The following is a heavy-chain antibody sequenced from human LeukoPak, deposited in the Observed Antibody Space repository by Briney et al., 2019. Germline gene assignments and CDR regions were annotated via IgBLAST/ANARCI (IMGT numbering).Heavy chain of an antibody. Sequence: GGSLRLSCAASGFTFSSYAMHWVRQAPGKGLEWVAVISYDGSNKYYADSVKGRFTISRDNSKNTLYLQMNSLRAEDTAVYYCARGAIEMATIAFDYWGQGTLVTVSS. V-gene: IGHV3-30-3*01. CDR1: GFTFSSYA. D-gene: IGHD5-24*01. CDR2: ISYDGSNK. J-gene: IGHJ4*02. CDR3: ARGAIEMATIAFDY.